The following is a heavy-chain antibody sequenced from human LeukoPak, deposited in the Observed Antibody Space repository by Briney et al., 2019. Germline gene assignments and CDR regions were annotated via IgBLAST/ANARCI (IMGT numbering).Heavy chain of an antibody. CDR3: ARHDDYGDYGIDY. Sequence: GESLKISCKGSGYTFTSYWIGWVRQMPGKGLEWMGIIYPGDSDTRYSPSFQGQVTFSADKSISTAYLQWSSLKASDAAMYYCARHDDYGDYGIDYWGQGTLVTVSS. D-gene: IGHD4-17*01. J-gene: IGHJ4*02. CDR1: GYTFTSYW. CDR2: IYPGDSDT. V-gene: IGHV5-51*01.